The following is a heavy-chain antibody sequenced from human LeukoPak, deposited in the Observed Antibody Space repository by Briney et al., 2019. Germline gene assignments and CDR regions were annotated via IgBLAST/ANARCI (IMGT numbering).Heavy chain of an antibody. J-gene: IGHJ4*02. CDR2: IYPGDSDT. CDR1: GYSFTTYW. D-gene: IGHD2-2*01. CDR3: ARRYCSSTRCHLDY. V-gene: IGHV5-51*01. Sequence: GASLQISCKGSGYSFTTYWIGWVRQMPGKGLEWMGIIYPGDSDTRYSPSFQGQVTISADRSISTAYLQWSSLKASDTAIYYCARRYCSSTRCHLDYWGQGTLVTVSS.